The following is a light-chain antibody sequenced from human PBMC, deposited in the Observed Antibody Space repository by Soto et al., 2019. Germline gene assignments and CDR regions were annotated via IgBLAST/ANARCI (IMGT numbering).Light chain of an antibody. CDR1: RSDVGRYDY. V-gene: IGLV2-11*01. CDR2: DVS. Sequence: SALTQPRSVSGSPGQSVTISCTGTRSDVGRYDYVSWYQQHPGKAPKLIIYDVSERPSGVPDRLSGSKFGNTASLTISWLQAEDEADYSCCSFAGRDTHVFGTGTKLTGL. J-gene: IGLJ1*01. CDR3: CSFAGRDTHV.